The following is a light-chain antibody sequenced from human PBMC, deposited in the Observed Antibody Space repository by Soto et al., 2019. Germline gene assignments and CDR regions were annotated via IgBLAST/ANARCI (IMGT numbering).Light chain of an antibody. V-gene: IGKV1-39*01. J-gene: IGKJ3*01. CDR2: GAS. CDR3: QQSYITLFT. CDR1: QSISTF. Sequence: DIQMTQSPSSLSASVGDRVTITCRASQSISTFLNWYQEKPGKAPKLLIYGASSLQSGAPSRFRGSGSGTDFTLTISSLQPGDFATYYCQQSYITLFTFGPGTKVDVK.